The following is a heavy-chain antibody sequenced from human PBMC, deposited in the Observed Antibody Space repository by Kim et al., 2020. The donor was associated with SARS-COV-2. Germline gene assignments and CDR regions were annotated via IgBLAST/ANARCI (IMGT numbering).Heavy chain of an antibody. V-gene: IGHV3-23*01. Sequence: GGSLRLSCTASGFTFSNYAMSWVRQAPGKGLEWVSGISGDGISTYYADSVKGRFTISRDKSKNTLYLQMNNLRVEDTAVYYCANDRLTVNYYDSSGYYYGRYFFHSWGQGTLVTVSS. D-gene: IGHD3-22*01. CDR1: GFTFSNYA. J-gene: IGHJ4*02. CDR2: ISGDGIST. CDR3: ANDRLTVNYYDSSGYYYGRYFFHS.